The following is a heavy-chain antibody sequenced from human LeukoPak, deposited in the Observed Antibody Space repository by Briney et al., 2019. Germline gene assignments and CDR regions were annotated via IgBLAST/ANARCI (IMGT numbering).Heavy chain of an antibody. CDR2: IYYSGST. Sequence: SETLSLTCTVSGGSISSSSYYWGWLRQPPGKGLEWIGSIYYSGSTYYNPSLKSRVTISVDTSKNQFSLKLSSVTAADTAVYYCARDSSSYSPDAFGIWGQGTMVTVSS. CDR3: ARDSSSYSPDAFGI. V-gene: IGHV4-39*01. D-gene: IGHD6-13*01. CDR1: GGSISSSSYY. J-gene: IGHJ3*02.